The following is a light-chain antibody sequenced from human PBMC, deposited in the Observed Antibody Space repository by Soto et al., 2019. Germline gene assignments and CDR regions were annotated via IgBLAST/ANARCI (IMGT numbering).Light chain of an antibody. V-gene: IGKV3-20*01. J-gene: IGKJ1*01. Sequence: EIALTQSPGTLSLSPGERATLSCRASQSVNSRYLAWYQQKPGQAPRLLIYGASTRATGIPDRFSGSGSGTDFTLIISRLEPEDFAVYYCQQYGSSPRTFGQGTKVEIK. CDR3: QQYGSSPRT. CDR2: GAS. CDR1: QSVNSRY.